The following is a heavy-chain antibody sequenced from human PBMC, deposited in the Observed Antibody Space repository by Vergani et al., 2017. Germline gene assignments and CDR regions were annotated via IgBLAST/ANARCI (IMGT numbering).Heavy chain of an antibody. CDR2: IYPGDSDT. J-gene: IGHJ6*03. CDR3: ARMVEYRSSSHHYYYYYYMDG. CDR1: GYSFTSYW. D-gene: IGHD6-6*01. Sequence: EVQLVQSGAEVKKPGESLKISCKGSGYSFTSYWIGWVRQMPGKGLEWMGIIYPGDSDTRYSPSFQGQVTISADKSISTAYLQWSSLKASDTAMYYCARMVEYRSSSHHYYYYYYMDGWGKGSTVTVSS. V-gene: IGHV5-51*03.